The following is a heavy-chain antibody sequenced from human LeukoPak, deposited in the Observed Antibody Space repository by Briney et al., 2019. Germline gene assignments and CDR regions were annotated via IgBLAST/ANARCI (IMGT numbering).Heavy chain of an antibody. D-gene: IGHD7-27*01. Sequence: SETLSLTCAVSGYSISSGYYWGWIRPPPGKGLEWIGSIYHSGSTYYNPSLKSRVTISVDTSKNQFSLKLSSVTAADTAVYYCARHVLGISDAFDIWGQGTMVTVSS. CDR1: GYSISSGYY. V-gene: IGHV4-38-2*01. J-gene: IGHJ3*02. CDR3: ARHVLGISDAFDI. CDR2: IYHSGST.